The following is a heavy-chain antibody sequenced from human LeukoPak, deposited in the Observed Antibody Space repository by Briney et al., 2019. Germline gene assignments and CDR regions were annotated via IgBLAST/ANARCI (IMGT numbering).Heavy chain of an antibody. J-gene: IGHJ4*02. CDR2: INPSGGST. CDR3: ARVQGYCSGGSCPGYFDY. Sequence: ASVKVSCKASGYTFTGYYMHWVRQAPGQGLEWMGIINPSGGSTSYAQKFQGRVTMTRDMSTSTVYMELSSLRSEDTAVYYCARVQGYCSGGSCPGYFDYWGQGTLVTVSS. CDR1: GYTFTGYY. D-gene: IGHD2-15*01. V-gene: IGHV1-46*01.